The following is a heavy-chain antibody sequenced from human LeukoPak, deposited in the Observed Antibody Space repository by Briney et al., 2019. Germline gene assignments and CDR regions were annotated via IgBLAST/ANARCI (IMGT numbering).Heavy chain of an antibody. CDR2: IYHSGTT. J-gene: IGHJ4*02. V-gene: IGHV4-28*01. CDR1: GYSITSSSW. D-gene: IGHD3-10*01. Sequence: PSDTLSLTCAVSGYSITSSSWWGWIRQPPGKGLEWIGYIYHSGTTYYNPSLQSRVTMSVDTSKNQFSLKLISVTAVDTAVYYCARKENVYYYFDYWGQGTLVTVSS. CDR3: ARKENVYYYFDY.